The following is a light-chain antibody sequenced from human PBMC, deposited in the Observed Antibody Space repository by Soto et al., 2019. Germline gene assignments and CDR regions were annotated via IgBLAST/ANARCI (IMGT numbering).Light chain of an antibody. CDR2: GAS. J-gene: IGKJ4*01. CDR1: QSVSSN. CDR3: QQYNNWPPPLT. V-gene: IGKV3-15*01. Sequence: EIVMTQSPATLSVSPGERATLSARASQSVSSNLAWYQQKPGQAPRLLIYGASTRATGIPARFSGSGSGTEFTLTISSLQSEDFAVYYCQQYNNWPPPLTFGGGTKVDIK.